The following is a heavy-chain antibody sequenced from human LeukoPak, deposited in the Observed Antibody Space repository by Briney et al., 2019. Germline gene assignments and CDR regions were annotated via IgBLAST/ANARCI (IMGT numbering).Heavy chain of an antibody. J-gene: IGHJ4*02. CDR1: GFTFSSYA. V-gene: IGHV3-23*01. CDR2: ISGSGGST. CDR3: ARDREEYCSGGSCTNFDY. Sequence: GGSLRLSCAASGFTFSSYAMSWVRQAPGKGLEWVSAISGSGGSTYYADSVKGRFTVSRGNARNSLFLQMNSLRAEDTAVYFCARDREEYCSGGSCTNFDYWGQGTLVTVSS. D-gene: IGHD2-15*01.